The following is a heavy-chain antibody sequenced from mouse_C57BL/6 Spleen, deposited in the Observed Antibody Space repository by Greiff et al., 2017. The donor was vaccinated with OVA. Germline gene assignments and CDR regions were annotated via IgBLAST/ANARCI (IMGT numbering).Heavy chain of an antibody. D-gene: IGHD3-3*01. CDR3: ARGDGAY. J-gene: IGHJ3*01. V-gene: IGHV1-54*01. CDR2: INPGSGGA. CDR1: GYAFTNYL. Sequence: VKLQQSGAELVRPGTSVKVSCKASGYAFTNYLIEWVKQRPGQGLEWIGVINPGSGGANYKEKFKGKATLTADKSSSTAYMQLSSLTSEDSAVYLCARGDGAYWGQGTLVTVSA.